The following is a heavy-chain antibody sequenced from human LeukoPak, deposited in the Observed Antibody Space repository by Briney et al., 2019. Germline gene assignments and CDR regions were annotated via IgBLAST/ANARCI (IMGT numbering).Heavy chain of an antibody. Sequence: GASVKVSCKASGYTFTDYYMHWVQQAPGKGLEWMGRVDPEDGETIYAEKFQGRVTITADTSTDTAYMELSSLRSEDTAVYYCATDLERGGATTVDYWGQGTLVTVSS. D-gene: IGHD1-26*01. V-gene: IGHV1-69-2*01. CDR3: ATDLERGGATTVDY. CDR1: GYTFTDYY. CDR2: VDPEDGET. J-gene: IGHJ4*02.